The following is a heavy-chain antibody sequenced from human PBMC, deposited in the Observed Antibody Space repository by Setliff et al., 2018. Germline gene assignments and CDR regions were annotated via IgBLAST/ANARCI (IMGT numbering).Heavy chain of an antibody. CDR1: GGTIRSSYYY. V-gene: IGHV4-39*01. D-gene: IGHD3-16*01. Sequence: SETLSLTCTVSGGTIRSSYYYWGWIRQPPGKGLEWIGSIYYNGSTHFNPSLKSRIAISVDTSKNLLSLRVNSVTATDTAVYYCARPLEESFGGVRDSDAFDVWGKGKMVTVSS. J-gene: IGHJ3*01. CDR2: IYYNGST. CDR3: ARPLEESFGGVRDSDAFDV.